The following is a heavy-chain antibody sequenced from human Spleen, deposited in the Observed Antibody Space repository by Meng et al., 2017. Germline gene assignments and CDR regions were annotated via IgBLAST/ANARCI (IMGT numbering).Heavy chain of an antibody. J-gene: IGHJ4*02. CDR1: DDSISSYY. CDR2: IYHNGDT. V-gene: IGHV4-59*12. Sequence: SETLSLTCTVSDDSISSYYWNWIQQPPGKGLEWIGFIYHNGDTNYNPSLKSRVTISVDTSRNQFSLKLSSVTAADTAVYFCARVSGHYDFLTGYYIWGYFDYWGQGTLVTVSS. D-gene: IGHD3-9*01. CDR3: ARVSGHYDFLTGYYIWGYFDY.